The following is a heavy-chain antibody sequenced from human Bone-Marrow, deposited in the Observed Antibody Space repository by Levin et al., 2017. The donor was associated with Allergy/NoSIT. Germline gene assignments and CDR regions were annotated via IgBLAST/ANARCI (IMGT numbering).Heavy chain of an antibody. D-gene: IGHD3-9*01. J-gene: IGHJ4*02. CDR3: ARDLRGYDILTGYHYYFDY. Sequence: ASVKVSCKASGYTFTSYYMHWVRQAPGQGLEWMGIINPSGGSTSYAQKFQGRVTMTRDTSTSTVYMELSSLRSEDTAVYYCARDLRGYDILTGYHYYFDYWGQGTLVTVSS. CDR1: GYTFTSYY. V-gene: IGHV1-46*01. CDR2: INPSGGST.